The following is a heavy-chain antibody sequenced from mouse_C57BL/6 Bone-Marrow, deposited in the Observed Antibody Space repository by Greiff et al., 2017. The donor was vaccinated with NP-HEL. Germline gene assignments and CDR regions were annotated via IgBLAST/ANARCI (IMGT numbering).Heavy chain of an antibody. V-gene: IGHV1-54*01. CDR3: ARRGYSNYVWFAY. Sequence: VQLVESGAELVRPGTSVKVSCKASGYAFTNYLIEWVKQRPGQGLEWIGVINPGSGGTNYNEKFKGKATLTADTSSSTAYMQHSSLTSEDSAVYFCARRGYSNYVWFAYWGQGTLVTVSA. CDR1: GYAFTNYL. D-gene: IGHD2-5*01. J-gene: IGHJ3*01. CDR2: INPGSGGT.